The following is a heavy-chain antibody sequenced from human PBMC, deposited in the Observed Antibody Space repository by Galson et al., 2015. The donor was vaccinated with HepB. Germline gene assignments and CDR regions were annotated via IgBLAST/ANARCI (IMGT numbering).Heavy chain of an antibody. CDR3: ARGLGYCSGGSCYSLDY. V-gene: IGHV4-4*07. J-gene: IGHJ4*02. CDR1: GGSISSYY. CDR2: IYTSGST. D-gene: IGHD2-15*01. Sequence: QVQLQESGPGLVKPSETLSLTCTVSGGSISSYYWSWIRQPAGRGLEWIGRIYTSGSTNYNPSLKSRVTMSVDTSKNQFSLKLSPVTAADTAVYYCARGLGYCSGGSCYSLDYWGQGTLVTVSS.